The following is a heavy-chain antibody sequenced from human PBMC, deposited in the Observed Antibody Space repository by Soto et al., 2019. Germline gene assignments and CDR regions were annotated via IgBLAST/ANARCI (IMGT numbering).Heavy chain of an antibody. D-gene: IGHD2-15*01. Sequence: QLQLQESGPGLVKPSETLSLTCTVSGGSISSSSYYWGWIRQPPGKGLEWIGSIYYSGSTYYNPSLKSRVTISVDTSKNQFSLKLSSVTAADTAVYYCARNSIVVVVAATLVAWFDPWGQGTLVTVSS. CDR1: GGSISSSSYY. CDR2: IYYSGST. J-gene: IGHJ5*02. V-gene: IGHV4-39*01. CDR3: ARNSIVVVVAATLVAWFDP.